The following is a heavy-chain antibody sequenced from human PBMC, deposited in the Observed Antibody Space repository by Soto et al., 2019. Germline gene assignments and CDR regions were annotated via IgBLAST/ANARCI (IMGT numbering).Heavy chain of an antibody. CDR1: GFTFSRYA. J-gene: IGHJ4*02. Sequence: EVHLLESGGGLVQPGGSLRLSCAASGFTFSRYALNWVRQAPGKGLEWVAEISGSGTSTYYAPSVKGRFIISSDSSKKTVYLRMNRLRAEDTAMYYCARSLSALFSLGDFNDCGQGALVTVSS. CDR3: ARSLSALFSLGDFND. V-gene: IGHV3-23*01. CDR2: ISGSGTST. D-gene: IGHD2-21*01.